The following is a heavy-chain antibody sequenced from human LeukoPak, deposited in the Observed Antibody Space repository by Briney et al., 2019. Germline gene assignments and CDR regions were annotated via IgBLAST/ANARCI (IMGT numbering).Heavy chain of an antibody. V-gene: IGHV3-48*03. CDR1: GFTFSSYE. CDR3: VRGDRYFFDF. J-gene: IGHJ4*02. CDR2: IGNTGRTI. Sequence: GGSLRLSCAATGFTFSSYEMNWVRQAPGRGLEWVSYIGNTGRTIYYTDSVKGRFTISRDNAKNSLYLQMNSLRAEDTAIYYCVRGDRYFFDFWGQGTLVTVSS.